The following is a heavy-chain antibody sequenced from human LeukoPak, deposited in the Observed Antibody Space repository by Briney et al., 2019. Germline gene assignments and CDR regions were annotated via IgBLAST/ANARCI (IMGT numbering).Heavy chain of an antibody. D-gene: IGHD2-2*01. CDR2: ISSSGSTI. V-gene: IGHV3-11*04. J-gene: IGHJ3*02. CDR3: ARDLRYCSSTSCYRTGVDAFDI. Sequence: LSLTCTVSGGSISSYYMSWIRQAPGKGLEWVSYISSSGSTIYYADSVKGRFTISRDNAKNSLYLQMNSLRAEDTAVYYCARDLRYCSSTSCYRTGVDAFDIWGQGTMVTVSS. CDR1: GGSISSYY.